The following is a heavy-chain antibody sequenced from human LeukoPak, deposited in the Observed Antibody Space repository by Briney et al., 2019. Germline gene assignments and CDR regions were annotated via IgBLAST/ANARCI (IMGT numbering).Heavy chain of an antibody. D-gene: IGHD6-19*01. CDR1: GYTFTSYA. CDR2: INAGNGNT. V-gene: IGHV1-3*01. CDR3: ARGRGQWLVRRGNWFDP. Sequence: ASVKVSCKASGYTFTSYAMHWVRQAPGQRLEWMGWINAGNGNTKYSQKFQGRVTITRDTSASTAYMELSSLRSEDTAVYYCARGRGQWLVRRGNWFDPWGQGTLVTVSS. J-gene: IGHJ5*02.